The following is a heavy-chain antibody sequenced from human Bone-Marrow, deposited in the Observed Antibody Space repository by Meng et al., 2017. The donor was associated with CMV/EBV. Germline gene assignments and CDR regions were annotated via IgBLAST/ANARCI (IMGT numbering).Heavy chain of an antibody. D-gene: IGHD3-10*01. Sequence: ASVKVSCKASGFTFTSSAVQWVRQATGQGLEWMGWMNPNSGDIGYAPKFQDRVTMTRHTSISTAYMELSSLRSEDTAVYYCARGLYSYDSGSYIGPLGGSFDIWGQGTVVTVSS. CDR1: GFTFTSSA. V-gene: IGHV1-8*02. J-gene: IGHJ3*02. CDR3: ARGLYSYDSGSYIGPLGGSFDI. CDR2: MNPNSGDI.